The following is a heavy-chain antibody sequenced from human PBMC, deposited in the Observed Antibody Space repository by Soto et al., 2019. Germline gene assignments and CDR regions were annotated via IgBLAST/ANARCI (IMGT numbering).Heavy chain of an antibody. J-gene: IGHJ5*02. Sequence: GASVKVSCKASGYTFTSYYMHWLRQAPGQGLEWMGIINPSGGSTSYAQKFQGRVTMTRDTSTSTVYMELSSLRSEDTAVYYCARDYDFWSGYYYNWFDPWGQGTLVTVSS. CDR1: GYTFTSYY. CDR2: INPSGGST. D-gene: IGHD3-3*01. V-gene: IGHV1-46*01. CDR3: ARDYDFWSGYYYNWFDP.